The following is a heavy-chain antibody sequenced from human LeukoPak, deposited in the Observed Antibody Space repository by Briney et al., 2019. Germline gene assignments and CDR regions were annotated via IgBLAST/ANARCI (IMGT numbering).Heavy chain of an antibody. CDR1: GFTFRSYW. V-gene: IGHV3-74*01. CDR3: ARDRGGSAFDI. Sequence: AGGSLRLSCAPSGFTFRSYWMHWVRQAPGKGLVWVSRINSDGSSTSYADSVKGRFTISRDNAKNTLYLQMSSLRAEDTAVYHCARDRGGSAFDILGQGTMVTVSS. D-gene: IGHD3-10*01. CDR2: INSDGSST. J-gene: IGHJ3*02.